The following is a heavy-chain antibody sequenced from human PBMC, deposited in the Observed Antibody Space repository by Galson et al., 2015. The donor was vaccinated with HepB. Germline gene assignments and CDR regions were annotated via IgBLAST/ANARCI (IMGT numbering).Heavy chain of an antibody. D-gene: IGHD1-1*01. V-gene: IGHV3-23*01. CDR1: GFTFSSYA. CDR2: ISGSGGST. CDR3: AKDHSRWNEYFDY. J-gene: IGHJ4*02. Sequence: SLRLSCAASGFTFSSYALSWVRQAPGKGLEWVSAISGSGGSTYYADSVKGRFTISRDNSKNTLYLQMNSLRAEDTAVYYCAKDHSRWNEYFDYWGQGTLVTVSS.